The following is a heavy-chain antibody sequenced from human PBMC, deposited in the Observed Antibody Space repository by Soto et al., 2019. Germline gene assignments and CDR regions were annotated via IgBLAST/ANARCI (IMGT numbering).Heavy chain of an antibody. V-gene: IGHV3-72*01. J-gene: IGHJ6*02. Sequence: SYHYMDWVRQAPGKGLEWVGRIRNKANSYTTEYAASVKGRFSISRDDSKNSLYLQMNSLKTEDTAVYYCARGGYCSYTSCHSDYYGMDVWGQGTTVTVSS. CDR3: ARGGYCSYTSCHSDYYGMDV. D-gene: IGHD2-2*02. CDR1: SYHY. CDR2: IRNKANSYTT.